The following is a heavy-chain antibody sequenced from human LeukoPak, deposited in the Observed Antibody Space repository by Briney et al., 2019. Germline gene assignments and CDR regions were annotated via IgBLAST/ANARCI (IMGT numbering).Heavy chain of an antibody. CDR2: IIPILGIA. CDR3: ARIADSSGYRPVVSDY. V-gene: IGHV1-69*04. J-gene: IGHJ4*02. Sequence: VASVKVSCKASGGTFSSYAISWVRQAPGQGLEWMGRIIPILGIANYAQKFQGRVTITADKSTSTAYMELSSLRSEDTAVYYCARIADSSGYRPVVSDYWGQGTLVTVSS. D-gene: IGHD3-22*01. CDR1: GGTFSSYA.